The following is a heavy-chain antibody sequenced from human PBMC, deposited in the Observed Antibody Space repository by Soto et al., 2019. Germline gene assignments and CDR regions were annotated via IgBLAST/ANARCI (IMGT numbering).Heavy chain of an antibody. D-gene: IGHD3-10*01. CDR3: AIATSFSGHHGY. Sequence: QLQLQESGPGLVKPSQTLSLACTVSGGSFSSGGYYWSWIRQLPGKGLEWIGYIYYSGSTYYNPYLEIRFIISLDTSKNQFSLKLSSVTAADTAVYYGAIATSFSGHHGYWGQGTLVTVSS. V-gene: IGHV4-31*03. CDR1: GGSFSSGGYY. J-gene: IGHJ4*02. CDR2: IYYSGST.